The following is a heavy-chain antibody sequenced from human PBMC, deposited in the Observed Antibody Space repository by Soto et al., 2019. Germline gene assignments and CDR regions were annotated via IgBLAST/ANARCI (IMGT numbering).Heavy chain of an antibody. Sequence: EVQLVESGGGLVQPGGSLRLSRAASGFTFSSYDMHWVRQATGKGLEWVSAIGTAGDTYYPGSVKGRFTISRENAKNSLYLQMNSLRAGDTVVYYCARARCSSTSCSYYFDYWGQGTLVTVSS. CDR3: ARARCSSTSCSYYFDY. J-gene: IGHJ4*02. CDR1: GFTFSSYD. D-gene: IGHD2-2*01. CDR2: IGTAGDT. V-gene: IGHV3-13*04.